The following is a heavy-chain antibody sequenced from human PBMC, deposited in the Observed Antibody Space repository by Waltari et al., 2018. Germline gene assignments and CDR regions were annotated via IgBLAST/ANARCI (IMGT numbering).Heavy chain of an antibody. CDR3: ASTRVRGVIIGYYFDY. D-gene: IGHD3-10*01. CDR2: IIPILGTA. Sequence: QVQLVQSGAAVKKPGSPVKVSCKASGGNFSSYAISWVRRAPRPVLEWTGRIIPILGTANYAQKVQRRVTITADESTSTAYMELSSLRSEDTAVYYCASTRVRGVIIGYYFDYWGQGTLVTVSS. J-gene: IGHJ4*02. V-gene: IGHV1-69*15. CDR1: GGNFSSYA.